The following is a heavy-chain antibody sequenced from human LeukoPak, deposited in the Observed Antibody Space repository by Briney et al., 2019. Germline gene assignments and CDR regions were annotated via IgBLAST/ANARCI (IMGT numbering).Heavy chain of an antibody. CDR2: ISSSGSTI. D-gene: IGHD5-18*01. J-gene: IGHJ5*02. V-gene: IGHV3-48*03. CDR1: GFTFSSYE. CDR3: ARTGGYSQLFDP. Sequence: GGSLRLSCAASGFTFSSYEMKWVRQAPGKGLEWVSYISSSGSTIYYADSVKGRFTISRDNAKNSLYLQMNSLRAEDTAVYYCARTGGYSQLFDPWGQGTLVTVSS.